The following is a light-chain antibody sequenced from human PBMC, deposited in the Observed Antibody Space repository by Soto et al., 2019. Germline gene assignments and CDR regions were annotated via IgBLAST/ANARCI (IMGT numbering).Light chain of an antibody. CDR1: SSDLGTYNL. J-gene: IGLJ3*02. CDR2: EGS. CDR3: CSYAGSSTWV. Sequence: QSVLTQPASVSGSPGQSITISCTGTSSDLGTYNLVSWYQHHPGKAPKLMIYEGSKRPSGVSNRFSGSKSGNTASLTISGLQAEDEADYYCCSYAGSSTWVFGGGTKVTVL. V-gene: IGLV2-23*01.